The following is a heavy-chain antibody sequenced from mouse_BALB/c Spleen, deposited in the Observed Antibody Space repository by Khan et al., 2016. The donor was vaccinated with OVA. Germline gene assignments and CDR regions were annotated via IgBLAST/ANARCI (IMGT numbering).Heavy chain of an antibody. V-gene: IGHV3-2*02. D-gene: IGHD1-1*01. CDR3: AREGSRYNYAMDY. CDR1: GYSITSDYA. Sequence: EVKLLESGPGLVKPSQSLSLTCTVTGYSITSDYAWNWIRQFPGNKLEWMGYINYSGSTNYNPALKSRISITRDTSKNQFFLQLNSVTTADTATYYCAREGSRYNYAMDYWGQGTSVTVSS. J-gene: IGHJ4*01. CDR2: INYSGST.